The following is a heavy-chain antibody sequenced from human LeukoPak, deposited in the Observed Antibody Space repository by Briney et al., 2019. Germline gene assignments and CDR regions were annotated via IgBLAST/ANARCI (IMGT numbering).Heavy chain of an antibody. V-gene: IGHV3-30*15. CDR3: AKEWGVYCSGGSCYSPIDY. CDR1: GFTFNSYA. Sequence: GRSLRLSCAVSGFTFNSYAMHWVRQAPGKGLEWVAVISSDGSNNYYADSVKGRFTISRDNSNNTLYLQLSSLRAEDTAVYYCAKEWGVYCSGGSCYSPIDYWGQGTVVTVSS. CDR2: ISSDGSNN. J-gene: IGHJ4*02. D-gene: IGHD2-15*01.